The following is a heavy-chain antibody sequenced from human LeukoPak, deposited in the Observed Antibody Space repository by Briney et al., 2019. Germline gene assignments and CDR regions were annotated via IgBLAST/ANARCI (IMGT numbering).Heavy chain of an antibody. CDR3: ARLPDVSGWPFDY. D-gene: IGHD6-19*01. J-gene: IGHJ4*02. V-gene: IGHV4-39*07. CDR1: GGSINSDSYY. Sequence: SETLSLTCTVSGGSINSDSYYWAWIRQPPEKGLEWIGTISYGGSTYYNPSLKSRVTMSVDTSKNQFSLKLTSVTAADTAIYYCARLPDVSGWPFDYWGQGILVTVSS. CDR2: ISYGGST.